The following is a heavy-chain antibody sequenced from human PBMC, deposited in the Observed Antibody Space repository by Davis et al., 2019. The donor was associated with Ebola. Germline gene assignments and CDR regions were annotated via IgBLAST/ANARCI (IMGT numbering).Heavy chain of an antibody. CDR1: GFTFSSYS. CDR2: ISSSSSTI. CDR3: ARGFRGIAAAGTTFHYYYGMDV. J-gene: IGHJ6*02. Sequence: GESLKISCAASGFTFSSYSMNWVRQAPGKGLEWVSYISSSSSTIYYADSVKGRFTISRDNAKNSLYLQMNSLRDEDTAVYYCARGFRGIAAAGTTFHYYYGMDVWGQGTTVTVSS. D-gene: IGHD6-13*01. V-gene: IGHV3-48*02.